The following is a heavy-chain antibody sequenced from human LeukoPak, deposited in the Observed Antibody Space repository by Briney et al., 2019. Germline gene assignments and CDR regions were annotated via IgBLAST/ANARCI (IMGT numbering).Heavy chain of an antibody. J-gene: IGHJ4*02. CDR1: GGSISSSSYY. CDR3: ARDITPSMALLDY. Sequence: PSETLSLTCTVSGGSISSSSYYWGWIRQPPGKGLEWIGSIYFNGKTYYNPSLKSRVTISIDSSKNQFSLKLSSVTAADTAVYYCARDITPSMALLDYWGQGTLVTVSS. CDR2: IYFNGKT. V-gene: IGHV4-39*07. D-gene: IGHD2/OR15-2a*01.